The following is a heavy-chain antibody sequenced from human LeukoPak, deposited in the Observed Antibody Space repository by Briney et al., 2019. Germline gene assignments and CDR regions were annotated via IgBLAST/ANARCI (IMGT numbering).Heavy chain of an antibody. D-gene: IGHD1-1*01. CDR3: AKDLTSDDV. CDR1: RFTFSSYS. V-gene: IGHV3-30*02. J-gene: IGHJ6*04. Sequence: GGSLRLSCAASRFTFSSYSMNWVRQAPGKGLEWVTFIRFDGSIKYYADSVQGRFTISRDNSKNTLYLQMNNLRPEDTAVYYCAKDLTSDDVWGKGTTVTISS. CDR2: IRFDGSIK.